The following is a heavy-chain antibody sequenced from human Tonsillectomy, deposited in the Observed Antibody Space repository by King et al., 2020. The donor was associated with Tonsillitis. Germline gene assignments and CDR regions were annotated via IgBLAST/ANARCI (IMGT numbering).Heavy chain of an antibody. Sequence: VQLVESGGGLVQPGVSLRLSCAGAGFTFSDYWMHWVRQGPGKGLVWVSGINSDGSSISYADSVMGRINITRDIAKNTLYLQMNGLRAEDTAVYYCARVTTGAFDIWGQGTMVTVSS. CDR2: INSDGSSI. J-gene: IGHJ3*02. D-gene: IGHD4-17*01. CDR3: ARVTTGAFDI. CDR1: GFTFSDYW. V-gene: IGHV3-74*01.